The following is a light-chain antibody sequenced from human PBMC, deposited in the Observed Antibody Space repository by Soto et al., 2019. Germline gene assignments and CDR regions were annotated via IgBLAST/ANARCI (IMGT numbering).Light chain of an antibody. CDR1: QSVSSNY. V-gene: IGKV3-20*01. J-gene: IGKJ1*01. Sequence: DIVLTQSPGTLSLSPGERATLSCRSSQSVSSNYFAWYQQKPDQAPRLVIYDVSGRATGIPDRFSGSGSGTDFTLTSSRLEPEDSAVYYCQQYGISPTFGQGTKVEIK. CDR2: DVS. CDR3: QQYGISPT.